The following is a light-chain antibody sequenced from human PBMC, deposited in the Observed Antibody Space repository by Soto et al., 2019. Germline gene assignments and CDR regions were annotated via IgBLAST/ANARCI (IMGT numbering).Light chain of an antibody. V-gene: IGLV2-8*01. Sequence: QSVLTQPPSASGSPGQSVTISCTGTSSDVGGYNYVSWYQYHPGKVPKLMIYEVSKRPLGVPDRFFGSKSGNTASLTVSGLQPEDEADYYCTSDAGTNSFVVFGGGTKLTVL. CDR3: TSDAGTNSFVV. CDR2: EVS. J-gene: IGLJ2*01. CDR1: SSDVGGYNY.